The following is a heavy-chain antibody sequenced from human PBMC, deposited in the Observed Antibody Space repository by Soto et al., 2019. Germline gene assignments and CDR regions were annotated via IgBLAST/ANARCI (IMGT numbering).Heavy chain of an antibody. D-gene: IGHD3-9*01. CDR1: GSTFTHFY. J-gene: IGHJ4*02. CDR2: ISPHNFNT. V-gene: IGHV1-18*01. Sequence: ASVKVSCKASGSTFTHFYITWVRQAPGQGLEWMGAISPHNFNTNFAQKFQGRVTLTTDTSTNTAYMELRRLTSDDTAVYYCARDEGGYDILTGYYTAHPVGYWGAGVVVTV. CDR3: ARDEGGYDILTGYYTAHPVGY.